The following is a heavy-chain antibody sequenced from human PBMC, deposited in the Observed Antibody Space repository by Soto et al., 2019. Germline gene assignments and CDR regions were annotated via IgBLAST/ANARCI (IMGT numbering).Heavy chain of an antibody. Sequence: QVHLVQSGAEVKKPGASVKVSCKASGYTFTSYGITWVRQAPGQGLEWMGWISAHNGNTDYAQKLQGRVIVTRDTPTRTAYMGLRSLISDDTAVYYCARGRYGDYWGQGALVTVSP. D-gene: IGHD1-1*01. CDR1: GYTFTSYG. V-gene: IGHV1-18*01. J-gene: IGHJ4*02. CDR3: ARGRYGDY. CDR2: ISAHNGNT.